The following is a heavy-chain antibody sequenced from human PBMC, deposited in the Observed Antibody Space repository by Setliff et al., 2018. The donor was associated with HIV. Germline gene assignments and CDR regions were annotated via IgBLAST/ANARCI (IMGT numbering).Heavy chain of an antibody. CDR2: IGGYNANT. J-gene: IGHJ6*02. CDR1: GYTFTTYD. D-gene: IGHD6-19*01. V-gene: IGHV1-18*01. Sequence: GASVKVSCKASGYTFTTYDISWVRQAPGQGLEWLGWIGGYNANTYYAQKLQGRVTMTTDTSTTTTYMELRSLRSDDTAVYYCARLGSGWSDSYYYAMDIWGQGTTVTVSS. CDR3: ARLGSGWSDSYYYAMDI.